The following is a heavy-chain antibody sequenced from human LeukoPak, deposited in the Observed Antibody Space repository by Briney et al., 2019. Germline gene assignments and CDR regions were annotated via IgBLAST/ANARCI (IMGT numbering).Heavy chain of an antibody. J-gene: IGHJ5*02. V-gene: IGHV4-59*11. CDR1: GGSISSHY. Sequence: PSETLSLTCTVSGGSISSHYWSWIRQPPGRALEWIGYIYYSGGTNYNPSLKSRVTISVDTSKKQFSLRLTSVTAADTAVYYCARAGGDFWSGYYDYSWFDPWGQGTLVTVSS. CDR2: IYYSGGT. CDR3: ARAGGDFWSGYYDYSWFDP. D-gene: IGHD3-3*01.